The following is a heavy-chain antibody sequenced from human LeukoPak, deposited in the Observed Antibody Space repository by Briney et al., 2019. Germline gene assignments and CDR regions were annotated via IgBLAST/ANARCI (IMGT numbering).Heavy chain of an antibody. Sequence: GGSLTLSCTASGLTFSNYATTWVRQAPGKGLEWVSSITGSGRGTYYADSVKGRFSVSRNNSQNTVFLHMNSLRADDTALYYCSKDPNGDYVGAFDMWGPGTMVTVSS. J-gene: IGHJ3*02. D-gene: IGHD4-17*01. CDR2: ITGSGRGT. CDR3: SKDPNGDYVGAFDM. CDR1: GLTFSNYA. V-gene: IGHV3-23*01.